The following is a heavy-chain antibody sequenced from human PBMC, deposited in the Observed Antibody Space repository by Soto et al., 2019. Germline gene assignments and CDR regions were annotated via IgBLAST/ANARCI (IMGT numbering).Heavy chain of an antibody. CDR3: ARGNFDTAMVYTNWFDP. V-gene: IGHV4-59*12. CDR1: GGSISSYY. CDR2: IYHTGTT. D-gene: IGHD5-18*01. J-gene: IGHJ5*02. Sequence: PSETLSLTCTVSGGSISSYYWTWIRQPPGKGLEWIGYIYHTGTTYYNMSLKSRVTISVDRSKNQFSLKLSSVTAADTAVYYCARGNFDTAMVYTNWFDPWGQGTLVTVSS.